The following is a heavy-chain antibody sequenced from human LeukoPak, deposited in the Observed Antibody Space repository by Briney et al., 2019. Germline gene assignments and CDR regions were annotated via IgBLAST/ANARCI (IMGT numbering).Heavy chain of an antibody. V-gene: IGHV4-4*07. CDR3: ARAGYYYGSSGPAYYFDY. J-gene: IGHJ4*02. D-gene: IGHD3-22*01. CDR2: IYTSGST. CDR1: GGSISNYY. Sequence: PSDTLSLTCAVSGGSISNYYWSWIRQPPGKGLEGIGRIYTSGSTNYNPSLKSRVTMSVDTSKNQFSLKLSSVTAADTAVYYCARAGYYYGSSGPAYYFDYWGQGTLVTVSS.